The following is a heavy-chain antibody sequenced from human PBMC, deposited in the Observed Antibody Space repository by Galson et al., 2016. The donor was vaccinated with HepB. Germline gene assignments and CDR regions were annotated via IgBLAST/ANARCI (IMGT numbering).Heavy chain of an antibody. Sequence: SVKVSCKASGDTFRNDYIHWVRQAPGHGLEWMGITNPSSGYTKYAQNFQGRVTMTRDTSTSTVYMELSSLGSEDTAVYYCARSQGFCSGGKCYRHYYYYMDVWGKGTTVTVSS. J-gene: IGHJ6*03. D-gene: IGHD2-15*01. CDR3: ARSQGFCSGGKCYRHYYYYMDV. CDR2: TNPSSGYT. CDR1: GDTFRNDY. V-gene: IGHV1-46*01.